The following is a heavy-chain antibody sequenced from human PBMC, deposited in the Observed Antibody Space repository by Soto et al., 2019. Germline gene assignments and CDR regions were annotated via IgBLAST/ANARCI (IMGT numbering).Heavy chain of an antibody. V-gene: IGHV1-18*04. CDR1: GYTFTSYG. J-gene: IGHJ5*02. Sequence: QVQLVQSGAEVKKPGASVKVSCKASGYTFTSYGISWVRQAPGQGLEWMGWISAYNGNTNYAQKLQGRVTMTTDTSTSTAYMELRSLRSDDTAVYYCARDSAHYDILTGYYSGGWFDPWGQGTLVTVSS. D-gene: IGHD3-9*01. CDR3: ARDSAHYDILTGYYSGGWFDP. CDR2: ISAYNGNT.